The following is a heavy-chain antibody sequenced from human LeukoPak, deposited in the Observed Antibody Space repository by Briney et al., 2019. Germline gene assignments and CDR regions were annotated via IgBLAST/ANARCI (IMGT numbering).Heavy chain of an antibody. Sequence: GASVKVSCKASGYTFTSYGISWVRQAPGQGLEWMGWISAYNGNSNYAQKLQGRVTTTTDTSTSTAYMELRSLRSDDTAVYYCATTSTAMVPYFDYWGQGTLVTVSS. J-gene: IGHJ4*02. CDR2: ISAYNGNS. D-gene: IGHD5-18*01. CDR1: GYTFTSYG. CDR3: ATTSTAMVPYFDY. V-gene: IGHV1-18*01.